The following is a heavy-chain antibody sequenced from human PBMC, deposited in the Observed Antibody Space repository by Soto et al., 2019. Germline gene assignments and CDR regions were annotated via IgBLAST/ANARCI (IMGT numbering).Heavy chain of an antibody. D-gene: IGHD1-1*01. CDR3: VRGGTKALRDWFDP. J-gene: IGHJ5*02. CDR2: IYATGTT. CDR1: GASISGFY. Sequence: PSETLSLTCAVSGASISGFYWSWIRKSAGKGLEWIGRIYATGTTDYNPSLKSRVMMSVDTSKKQFSLKLRSVTAADTAVYYCVRGGTKALRDWFDPWGQGISVTVSS. V-gene: IGHV4-4*07.